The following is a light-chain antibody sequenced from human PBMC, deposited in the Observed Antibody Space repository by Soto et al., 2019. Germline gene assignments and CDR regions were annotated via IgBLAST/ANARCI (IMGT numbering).Light chain of an antibody. CDR3: TSYTTSSTHWV. CDR2: EVS. Sequence: QSALTQPASVSGSPGQWITISCTGTSSDVGGYNYVSWYQQHPDKAPKLMIYEVSNRPSGVSNRFSGSKSGNTASLTISGLQAEDEADYYCTSYTTSSTHWVFGGGTKVTVL. V-gene: IGLV2-14*01. J-gene: IGLJ3*02. CDR1: SSDVGGYNY.